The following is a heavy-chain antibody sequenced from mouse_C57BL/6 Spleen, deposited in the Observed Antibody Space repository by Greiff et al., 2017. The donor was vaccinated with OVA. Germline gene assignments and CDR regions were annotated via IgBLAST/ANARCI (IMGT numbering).Heavy chain of an antibody. J-gene: IGHJ2*01. V-gene: IGHV5-16*01. D-gene: IGHD1-1*01. CDR1: GFTFSDYY. Sequence: EVNVVESEGGLVQPGSSMKLSCTASGFTFSDYYMAWVRQVPEKGLEWVANINYDGSSTYYLDSLKSRFIISRDNAKNILYLQMSSLKSEDTATYYCARDRDYYGSSPLDYWGQGTTLTVSS. CDR3: ARDRDYYGSSPLDY. CDR2: INYDGSST.